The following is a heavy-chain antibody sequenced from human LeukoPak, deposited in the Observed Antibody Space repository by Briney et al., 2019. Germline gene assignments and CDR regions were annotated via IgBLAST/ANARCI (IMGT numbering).Heavy chain of an antibody. CDR2: ISGSGGST. J-gene: IGHJ4*02. Sequence: GGSLRLSCAASGFTFSSYAMSWVRQAPGKGVKGGSAISGSGGSTYYADSVKGRFTISRDNSKNTLYLQMNSLRAEDTAVYYCAKDLIAYYDILTGYSLFDYWGQGTLVTVSS. CDR1: GFTFSSYA. D-gene: IGHD3-9*01. CDR3: AKDLIAYYDILTGYSLFDY. V-gene: IGHV3-23*01.